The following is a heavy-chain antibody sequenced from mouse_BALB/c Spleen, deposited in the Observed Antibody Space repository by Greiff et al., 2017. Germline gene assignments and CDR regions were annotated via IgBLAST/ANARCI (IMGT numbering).Heavy chain of an antibody. D-gene: IGHD2-14*01. CDR1: GFSLTSYG. CDR2: IWAGGST. CDR3: ARERYRYSYAMDY. J-gene: IGHJ4*01. Sequence: VKLVESGPGLVAPSQSLSITCTVSGFSLTSYGVHWVRQPPGKGLEWLGVIWAGGSTNYNSALMSRLSISKDNSKSQVFLKMNSLQTDDTAMYYCARERYRYSYAMDYWGQGTSVTVSS. V-gene: IGHV2-9*02.